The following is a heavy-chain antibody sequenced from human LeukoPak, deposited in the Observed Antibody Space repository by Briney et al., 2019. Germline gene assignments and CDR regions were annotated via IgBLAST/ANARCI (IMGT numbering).Heavy chain of an antibody. CDR3: AREGFGELYY. V-gene: IGHV3-23*01. J-gene: IGHJ4*02. CDR2: ISGSGGST. D-gene: IGHD3-10*01. Sequence: GGSLRLSCAASGFTFSSYAMSWVRQAPGKGLEWVSAISGSGGSTYYADSVKGRFTISRDNSKNTLYLQMNSLRTEDTAVYSCAREGFGELYYWGQGTLVTVSS. CDR1: GFTFSSYA.